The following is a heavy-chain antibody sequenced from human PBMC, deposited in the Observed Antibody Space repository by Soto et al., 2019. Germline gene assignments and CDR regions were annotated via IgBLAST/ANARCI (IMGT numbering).Heavy chain of an antibody. D-gene: IGHD3-22*01. CDR3: ARASLYYDSSGRGYYSDY. Sequence: SETLSLTCTVSGGSISLYYWNWIRQHPGKGLEWIGYIYYSGSTYYNPSLKSRVTISVDTSKNQFSLKLSSVTAADTAVYYCARASLYYDSSGRGYYSDYWGQGTLVTVSS. V-gene: IGHV4-59*01. CDR1: GGSISLYY. J-gene: IGHJ4*02. CDR2: IYYSGST.